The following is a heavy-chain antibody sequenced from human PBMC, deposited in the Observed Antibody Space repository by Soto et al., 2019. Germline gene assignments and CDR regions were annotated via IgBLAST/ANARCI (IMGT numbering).Heavy chain of an antibody. CDR2: IIPSGGST. J-gene: IGHJ6*02. V-gene: IGHV1-46*01. D-gene: IGHD2-2*01. CDR1: GYTFTTYY. CDR3: ARAVVSFYCYSDMDV. Sequence: ASVKVSCKASGYTFTTYYMHWVRQAPGQGLEWMGTIIPSGGSTSYAQKFQGRVTMTRDTSTSTAYMELSSLTSEDTAVYYCARAVVSFYCYSDMDVWGQGTTVTVSS.